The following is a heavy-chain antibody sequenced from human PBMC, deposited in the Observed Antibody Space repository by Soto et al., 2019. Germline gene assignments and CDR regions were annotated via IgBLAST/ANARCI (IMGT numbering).Heavy chain of an antibody. J-gene: IGHJ4*02. CDR1: GYTFTNFG. CDR2: ISAYNGNT. V-gene: IGHV1-18*01. CDR3: ARGGAPIDS. Sequence: QVHLVQSGAEVKKPGASVKVSCTASGYTFTNFGISWVRQAPGQGLEWMGWISAYNGNTNYAQKFQGRVTMTTDTSPGPAYMEPRSLRSEDTAVYFWARGGAPIDSWGQGTLVTVSS. D-gene: IGHD3-16*01.